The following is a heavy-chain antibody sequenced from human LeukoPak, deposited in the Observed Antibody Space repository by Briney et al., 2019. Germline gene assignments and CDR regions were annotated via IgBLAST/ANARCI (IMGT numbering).Heavy chain of an antibody. J-gene: IGHJ4*02. CDR2: IYYSGST. D-gene: IGHD3-22*01. Sequence: SETLSLTCTVSGGSISSYYWTWIRQPPGEGLECIGYIYYSGSTTYNPSLKSRVTISVDTSKNQFSLNLSSVTAADTAVYYCARVRVSSSSHPWYFDYWGQGTLVTVSS. CDR3: ARVRVSSSSHPWYFDY. CDR1: GGSISSYY. V-gene: IGHV4-59*01.